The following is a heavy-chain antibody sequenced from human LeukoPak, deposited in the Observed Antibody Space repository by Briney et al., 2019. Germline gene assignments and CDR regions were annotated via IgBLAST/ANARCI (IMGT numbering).Heavy chain of an antibody. V-gene: IGHV4-59*01. J-gene: IGHJ4*02. CDR1: GGSISSYY. D-gene: IGHD3-10*01. Sequence: SETLSLTCTVSGGSISSYYWSWIRQPPGKGLEWIRYISYSGSTNYNPSLKSRVTISVDTSKNQLSLKLSSVTAADTAVYYCAGGVGSAKESNWGQGTLVTVSS. CDR3: AGGVGSAKESN. CDR2: ISYSGST.